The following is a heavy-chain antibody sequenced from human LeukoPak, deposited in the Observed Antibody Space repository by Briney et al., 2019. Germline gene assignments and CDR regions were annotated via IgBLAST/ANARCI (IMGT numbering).Heavy chain of an antibody. J-gene: IGHJ4*02. Sequence: PSETLSLTCTVSGGSISSYYWSWIRQPPGKGLEWIGYIYYSGSTNYNPSLKSRVTISVDTSKNQFSLKLSSVTAADTAVYYCARAAAYSSGWYGLDYWGQGTLVTVSS. CDR1: GGSISSYY. D-gene: IGHD6-19*01. CDR3: ARAAAYSSGWYGLDY. V-gene: IGHV4-59*01. CDR2: IYYSGST.